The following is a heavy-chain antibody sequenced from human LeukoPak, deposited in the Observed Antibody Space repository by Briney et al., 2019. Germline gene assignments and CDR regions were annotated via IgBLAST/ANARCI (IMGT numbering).Heavy chain of an antibody. J-gene: IGHJ2*01. V-gene: IGHV4-4*07. CDR1: GGSISSYY. D-gene: IGHD3-22*01. Sequence: SETLSLTCTVSGGSISSYYWSWIRQPAGKGLEWIGRIYISGSTNYNPSLKSRVTMSVDTSKNQFSLKLSSVTAADTAVYYCARFDYYDSSGSLDLWGRGTLVTVSS. CDR3: ARFDYYDSSGSLDL. CDR2: IYISGST.